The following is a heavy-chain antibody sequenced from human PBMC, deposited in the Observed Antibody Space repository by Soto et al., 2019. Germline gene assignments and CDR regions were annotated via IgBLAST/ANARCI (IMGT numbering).Heavy chain of an antibody. J-gene: IGHJ6*02. V-gene: IGHV4-39*01. Sequence: QLQLQESGPGLVKPSETLSLTCTVSGGSISSSSYYWGWIRQPPGKGLEWIGSIYYSGSTYYNPSLKSRVTISVDTSKNQFSLKLSSVTAADTAVYYCARQNPANYYYYGMDVWGQGTTVTVSS. CDR2: IYYSGST. CDR3: ARQNPANYYYYGMDV. CDR1: GGSISSSSYY.